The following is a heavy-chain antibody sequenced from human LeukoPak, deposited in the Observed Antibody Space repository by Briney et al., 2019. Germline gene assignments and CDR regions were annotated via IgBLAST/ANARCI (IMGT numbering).Heavy chain of an antibody. Sequence: ASVNVSCKASGYTFTGYDMHLVRQAAGQEREGMGGINPNSGGKNYAHKLQGRVTMTRDNSIRTLYMEMSSLSPDDTAVYYCARSPYGGNSFDYWGNGTLVTV. CDR3: ARSPYGGNSFDY. CDR2: INPNSGGK. D-gene: IGHD4-23*01. J-gene: IGHJ4*01. V-gene: IGHV1-2*02. CDR1: GYTFTGYD.